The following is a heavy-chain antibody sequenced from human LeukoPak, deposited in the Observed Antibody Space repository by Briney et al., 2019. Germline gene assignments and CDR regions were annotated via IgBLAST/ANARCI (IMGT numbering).Heavy chain of an antibody. Sequence: SETLSLTCTVSGGSISSYYWSWIRQPPGKGLEWIGYIYYSGSTNYNPSLKSRVTISVDTSKNQFSLKLSSVTAADAAVYYCATRTSSGYYYYFDYWGQGTLVTVSS. V-gene: IGHV4-59*01. CDR2: IYYSGST. CDR1: GGSISSYY. D-gene: IGHD3-22*01. J-gene: IGHJ4*02. CDR3: ATRTSSGYYYYFDY.